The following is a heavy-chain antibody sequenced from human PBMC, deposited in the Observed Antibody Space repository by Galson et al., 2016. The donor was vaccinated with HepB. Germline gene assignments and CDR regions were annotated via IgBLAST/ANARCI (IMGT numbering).Heavy chain of an antibody. CDR3: ARGDWNPDY. V-gene: IGHV1-2*02. Sequence: SVKVSCKASGYSFTDYFIYWVRQAPGQGLEWVGWINPNTGGTNYAQSFQGRVTMTRDTSISTGYMELSRLRSDDTAMYYCARGDWNPDYWSQGTHVTVSS. CDR2: INPNTGGT. CDR1: GYSFTDYF. J-gene: IGHJ4*02. D-gene: IGHD1-1*01.